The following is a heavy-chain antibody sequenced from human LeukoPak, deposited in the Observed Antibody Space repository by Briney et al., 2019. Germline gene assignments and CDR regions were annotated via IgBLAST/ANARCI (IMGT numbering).Heavy chain of an antibody. J-gene: IGHJ1*01. Sequence: PGGSLRLSCAASGFTFSSYSMNWVRQAPGKGLEWVSSISSSSSYIYYADSVKGRFTISRDNAKNTLYLQMNSLRAEDTAVYYCARDFASSGGDWKWPYAEYFQHWGQGTLVTVSS. D-gene: IGHD2-21*02. CDR3: ARDFASSGGDWKWPYAEYFQH. V-gene: IGHV3-21*01. CDR1: GFTFSSYS. CDR2: ISSSSSYI.